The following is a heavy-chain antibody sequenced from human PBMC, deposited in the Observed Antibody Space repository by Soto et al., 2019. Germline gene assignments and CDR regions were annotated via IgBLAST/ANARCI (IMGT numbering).Heavy chain of an antibody. D-gene: IGHD1-20*01. V-gene: IGHV1-18*04. CDR1: GYTFTSYG. CDR2: ISAYNGNT. J-gene: IGHJ5*02. Sequence: QVQLVQSGAEVKKPGASVKVSCKASGYTFTSYGISWVRQAPGQGLEWMGWISAYNGNTNYAQTLQGRVTMTTDTSTSTAYRELRSLRSDDTAVYYCARKPYPNWNGDSWFDPWGQGTLVTVSS. CDR3: ARKPYPNWNGDSWFDP.